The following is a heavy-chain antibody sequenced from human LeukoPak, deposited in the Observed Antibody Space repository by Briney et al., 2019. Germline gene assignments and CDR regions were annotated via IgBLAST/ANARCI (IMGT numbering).Heavy chain of an antibody. J-gene: IGHJ4*02. CDR3: ARALRLEEEYYFDN. V-gene: IGHV1-18*01. Sequence: ASVKVSCKASGYTFTNYGTTWVRQAPGQGLEWMGWISAYNGNTKYAQKLQGRVTMTTDTSTSTAYMELKSLRSDDTAVYYCARALRLEEEYYFDNWGQGTLVTVSS. CDR1: GYTFTNYG. D-gene: IGHD4-17*01. CDR2: ISAYNGNT.